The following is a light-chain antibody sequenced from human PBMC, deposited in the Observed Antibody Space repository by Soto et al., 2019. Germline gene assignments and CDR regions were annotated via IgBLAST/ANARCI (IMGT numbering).Light chain of an antibody. CDR3: QQSFSPLWT. CDR1: QSISNS. J-gene: IGKJ1*01. V-gene: IGKV1-39*01. Sequence: DIQMTPSPSSLSASVGDRVTITCRARQSISNSLNWYQQKPGKAPKLLIYAASSMQSGVPSRVSGSGSETDFTLTISSLQPDDSATYYCQQSFSPLWTFGQGTKVEV. CDR2: AAS.